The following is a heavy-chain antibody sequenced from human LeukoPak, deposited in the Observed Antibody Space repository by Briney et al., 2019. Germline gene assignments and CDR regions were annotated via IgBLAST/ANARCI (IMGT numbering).Heavy chain of an antibody. Sequence: PSETLSLTCTVSGGSISNSFWSWIRQPAEKGLEWIGRIYSSGTTNYNPSLKSRVTMSVDMSKNQFSLKLRSVTAADTAVYYCARVQRGYTSPTVWGQGTLVTVSS. D-gene: IGHD6-19*01. CDR3: ARVQRGYTSPTV. J-gene: IGHJ4*02. CDR1: GGSISNSF. CDR2: IYSSGTT. V-gene: IGHV4-4*07.